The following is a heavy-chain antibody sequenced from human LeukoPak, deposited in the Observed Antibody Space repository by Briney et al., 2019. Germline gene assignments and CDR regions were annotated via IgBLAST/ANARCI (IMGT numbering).Heavy chain of an antibody. CDR2: ISPSRGGT. Sequence: GASVKVSCKPSGYTFTDYYIHWVRQAPGQGLEWMGWISPSRGGTTYAQNFQGRVTMTRDKSISTAYMELSRLTSDDTAVYYCARVWGISNGWYLSGLDSWGQGTLVTVSS. CDR3: ARVWGISNGWYLSGLDS. J-gene: IGHJ4*02. CDR1: GYTFTDYY. V-gene: IGHV1-2*02. D-gene: IGHD6-19*01.